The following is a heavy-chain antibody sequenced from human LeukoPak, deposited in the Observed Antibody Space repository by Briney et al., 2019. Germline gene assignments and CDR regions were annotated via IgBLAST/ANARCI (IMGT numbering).Heavy chain of an antibody. CDR3: ARDPGYSNSPYYLDY. Sequence: GGSLRLSCAASGFTFSNYAMNWVRQAPGKGLEWVSSISSSSNYIYYADSVKGRFTISRDNAKNSLYLQMNSLRAEDTAVFYCARDPGYSNSPYYLDYWGQGTLVTVSS. V-gene: IGHV3-21*01. CDR1: GFTFSNYA. CDR2: ISSSSNYI. D-gene: IGHD5-12*01. J-gene: IGHJ4*02.